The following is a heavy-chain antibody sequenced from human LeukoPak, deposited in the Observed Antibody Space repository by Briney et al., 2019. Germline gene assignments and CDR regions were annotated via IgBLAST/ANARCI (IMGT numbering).Heavy chain of an antibody. CDR2: IYYSGST. J-gene: IGHJ5*02. D-gene: IGHD3-10*01. V-gene: IGHV4-59*08. Sequence: PSETLSLTCTVSGGPISSYYWSWIRPPPRTGMGGNGYIYYSGSTNYNPSLKSRVTISVDTSKNQFSLKLSSVTAADTAVYYCARRDYGSGNNWFDPWGQGTLVTVSS. CDR3: ARRDYGSGNNWFDP. CDR1: GGPISSYY.